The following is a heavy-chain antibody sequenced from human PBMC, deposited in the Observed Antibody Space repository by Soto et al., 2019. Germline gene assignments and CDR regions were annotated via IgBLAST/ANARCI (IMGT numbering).Heavy chain of an antibody. V-gene: IGHV4-34*01. CDR2: INHSGST. CDR1: GGSFSGYY. J-gene: IGHJ4*02. Sequence: QVQLQQWGAGLLKPSETLSLTCAVYGGSFSGYYWSWIRQPPGKGLGWIGKINHSGSTNYNPSLKSRVTISVDTSKNQFSLKLSSVTAADTAVYYCARGLGVVVAATLSYFDYWGQGTLVTVSS. CDR3: ARGLGVVVAATLSYFDY. D-gene: IGHD2-15*01.